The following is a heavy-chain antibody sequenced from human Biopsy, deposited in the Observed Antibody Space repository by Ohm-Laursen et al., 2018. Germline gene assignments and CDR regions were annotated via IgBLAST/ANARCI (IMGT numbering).Heavy chain of an antibody. J-gene: IGHJ4*02. CDR3: ATGLDGLTGTTSLDD. V-gene: IGHV1-18*01. CDR2: ISPYNGDT. CDR1: GYTFTNYG. Sequence: GSSVKVSCKASGYTFTNYGISWVRQAPGQGLEWMGWISPYNGDTDYAQKLQGRVTMTTDTSTDTAYMELSSLRSEDTAVYYCATGLDGLTGTTSLDDWGQGTLVIVSP. D-gene: IGHD1-7*01.